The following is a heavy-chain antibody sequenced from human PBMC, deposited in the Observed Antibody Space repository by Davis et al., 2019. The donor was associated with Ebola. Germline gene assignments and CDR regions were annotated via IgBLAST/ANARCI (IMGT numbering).Heavy chain of an antibody. J-gene: IGHJ4*02. Sequence: LSLTCAASGFTFSSYSMNWVRQAPGKGLEWVSSISSSSSYIYYADSVKGRFTISRDNAKNTLSLQMNSLKTEDTAVYYCTRIVSGYDLNSSDYWGQGTLVTVSS. D-gene: IGHD5-12*01. V-gene: IGHV3-21*04. CDR3: TRIVSGYDLNSSDY. CDR1: GFTFSSYS. CDR2: ISSSSSYI.